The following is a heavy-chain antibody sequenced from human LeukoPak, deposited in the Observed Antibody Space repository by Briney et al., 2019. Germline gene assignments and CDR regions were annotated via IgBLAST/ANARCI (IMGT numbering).Heavy chain of an antibody. CDR2: INHSGST. J-gene: IGHJ4*02. CDR3: ARGPLGYCSGGSCRTLDY. D-gene: IGHD2-15*01. V-gene: IGHV4-34*01. CDR1: GGSFSGYY. Sequence: SETPSLTCAVYGGSFSGYYWSWIRQPPGKGLEWIGEINHSGSTNYNPSLKSRVTISVDTSKNQFSLKLSSVTAADTAVYYCARGPLGYCSGGSCRTLDYWGQGTLVTVSS.